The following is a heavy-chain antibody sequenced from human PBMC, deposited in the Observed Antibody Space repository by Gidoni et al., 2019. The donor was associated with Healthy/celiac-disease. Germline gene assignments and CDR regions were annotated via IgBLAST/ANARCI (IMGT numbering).Heavy chain of an antibody. J-gene: IGHJ3*02. CDR1: GYSFTSYL. CDR3: ARHSCSSTSCPHGNYYDSSTGAFDI. D-gene: IGHD2-2*01. V-gene: IGHV5-51*01. CDR2: IYPGDSDT. Sequence: EVQLVQSGAEVKKPGESLKISCKGSGYSFTSYLLGWVRPMPGKGLEWMGIIYPGDSDTRYSPSFQGQVTISADKSISTAYLQWSSLKASDTAMYYCARHSCSSTSCPHGNYYDSSTGAFDIWGQGTMVTVSS.